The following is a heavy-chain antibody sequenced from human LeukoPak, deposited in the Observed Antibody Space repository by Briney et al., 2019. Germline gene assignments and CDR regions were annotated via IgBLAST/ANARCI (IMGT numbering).Heavy chain of an antibody. J-gene: IGHJ4*02. Sequence: PGGSLRLSCAASGLTFSVYAMSWVRQAPGKGLEWVSAISGSGPSTYYADSVKGRFTISRDNSKNTLYLQMNSLRAEDTAVYYCAKDARITMIVVVRGARPYYFDYWGQGTLVTVSS. D-gene: IGHD3-22*01. V-gene: IGHV3-23*01. CDR1: GLTFSVYA. CDR2: ISGSGPST. CDR3: AKDARITMIVVVRGARPYYFDY.